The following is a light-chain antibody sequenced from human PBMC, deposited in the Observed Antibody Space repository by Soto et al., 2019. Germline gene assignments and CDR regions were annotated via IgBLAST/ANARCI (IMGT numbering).Light chain of an antibody. CDR1: QPISDY. J-gene: IGKJ1*01. CDR2: TTS. Sequence: DIQMTQSLSSLSASVGDRVTITCRTSQPISDYLNWYQQKPGKAPTLLIYTTSNLQSGVPSRFSGSGSATHFTLTISSLQPEDFATYYCQQHYNTPRTFGQGTKVDIK. CDR3: QQHYNTPRT. V-gene: IGKV1-39*01.